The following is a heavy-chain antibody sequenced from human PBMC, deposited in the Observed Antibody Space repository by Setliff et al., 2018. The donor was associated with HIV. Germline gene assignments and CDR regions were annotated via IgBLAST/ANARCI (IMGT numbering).Heavy chain of an antibody. CDR2: IYNSAST. CDR1: GGSISSGGFY. CDR3: ARRIDDSGSFPDKNWFDT. D-gene: IGHD3-10*01. Sequence: SETLSLTCTVTGGSISSGGFYWTWIRQPPGKGLEWIGYIYNSASTSYNPSLQSRVTMSIDTSKNQFSLRLTSVTAADTAVYYCARRIDDSGSFPDKNWFDTWGQGSLVTVSS. V-gene: IGHV4-61*08. J-gene: IGHJ5*02.